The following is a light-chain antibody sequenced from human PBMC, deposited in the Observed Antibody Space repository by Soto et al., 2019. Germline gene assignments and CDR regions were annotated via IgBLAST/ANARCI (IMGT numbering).Light chain of an antibody. CDR1: SSDVGGYNY. CDR2: DVN. V-gene: IGLV2-11*01. Sequence: QSALTQPSSVSGSPGQSVTISCTGTSSDVGGYNYVSWYQQHPGKAPKVMIYDVNKRPSGVPDRFSGSKSGNTASLTISGLQPEDEADYYCRIYGGNSYVFGTGTKVTVL. J-gene: IGLJ1*01. CDR3: RIYGGNSYV.